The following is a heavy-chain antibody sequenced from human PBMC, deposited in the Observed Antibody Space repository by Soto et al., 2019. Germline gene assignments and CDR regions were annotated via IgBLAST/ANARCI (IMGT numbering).Heavy chain of an antibody. Sequence: SETLSLTCTVSGGSMAVSYWSWIRQPPGKGLEWLGYVYYIGSTIYNPSLGSRLTISADTSKNQFSLKLSSVTAADTAVYYCARDYDSSGSSGGYFDYWGQGTLVTVSS. CDR2: VYYIGST. D-gene: IGHD3-22*01. CDR1: GGSMAVSY. V-gene: IGHV4-59*12. CDR3: ARDYDSSGSSGGYFDY. J-gene: IGHJ4*02.